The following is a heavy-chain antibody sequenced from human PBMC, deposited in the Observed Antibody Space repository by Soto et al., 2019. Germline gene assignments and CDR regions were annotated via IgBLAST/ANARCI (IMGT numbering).Heavy chain of an antibody. CDR1: GYTFSSYA. CDR3: ARGGYYDSSGYIY. CDR2: ISPYNDDT. J-gene: IGHJ4*02. D-gene: IGHD3-22*01. Sequence: ASVKVSCKASGYTFSSYAISWVRQAPGQGLEWLGWISPYNDDTKYAQKLQGRVFMTTDTPTKTAHLDLRSLRSDDTAVYYCARGGYYDSSGYIYWGQG. V-gene: IGHV1-18*01.